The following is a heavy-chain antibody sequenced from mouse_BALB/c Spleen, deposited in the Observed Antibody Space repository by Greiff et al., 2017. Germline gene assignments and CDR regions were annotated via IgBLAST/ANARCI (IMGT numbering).Heavy chain of an antibody. CDR1: GFNIKDTY. CDR3: ARTWAY. CDR2: IDPANGNT. J-gene: IGHJ3*01. Sequence: VQLKESGAELVKPGASVKLSCTASGFNIKDTYMHWVKQRPEQGLEWIGRIDPANGNTKYDPKFQGKATITADTSSNTAYLQLSSLTSEDTAVYYCARTWAYWGQGTLVTVSA. V-gene: IGHV14-3*02.